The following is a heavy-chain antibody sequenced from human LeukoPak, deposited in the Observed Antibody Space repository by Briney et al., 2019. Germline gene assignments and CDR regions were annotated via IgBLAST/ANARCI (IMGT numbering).Heavy chain of an antibody. D-gene: IGHD1-1*01. Sequence: SETLSLTCTVSGASISSDYWSWIRQPPGKGLEWIGYIYYSGSTNYNPPLKSRVTISVDTSKNQFSLKLSSVTAADTAVYYCARHEIWNGYYYGMDVWGQGTTVTVSS. CDR1: GASISSDY. CDR2: IYYSGST. V-gene: IGHV4-59*08. J-gene: IGHJ6*02. CDR3: ARHEIWNGYYYGMDV.